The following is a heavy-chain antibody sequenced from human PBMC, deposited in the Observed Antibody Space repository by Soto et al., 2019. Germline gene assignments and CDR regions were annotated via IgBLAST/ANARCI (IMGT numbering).Heavy chain of an antibody. D-gene: IGHD5-18*01. CDR1: GGSISSSSYY. Sequence: SETLSLTCTVSGGSISSSSYYWGWIRQPPGKGLEWIGSIYYSGSTYYNPSLKSRVTISVDTSKNQFSLKLSSVTAADTAVYYCARLEDGYSYGNSDYWGQGTLVTVSS. CDR3: ARLEDGYSYGNSDY. V-gene: IGHV4-39*01. J-gene: IGHJ4*02. CDR2: IYYSGST.